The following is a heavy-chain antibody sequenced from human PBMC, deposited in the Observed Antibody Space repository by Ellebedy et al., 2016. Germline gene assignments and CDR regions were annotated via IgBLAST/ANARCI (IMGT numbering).Heavy chain of an antibody. J-gene: IGHJ4*02. V-gene: IGHV3-7*03. CDR1: GFTFSNYW. CDR2: IRNDESEK. CDR3: ARYGLSGTFDL. D-gene: IGHD3-10*01. Sequence: GGSLRLSCVASGFTFSNYWMGWVRQAPGKGLEWVANIRNDESEKYFVDSVKGRFTISRDNAKNSVYLQMSSLRAEDTAVYYCARYGLSGTFDLWGQGTPVTVSS.